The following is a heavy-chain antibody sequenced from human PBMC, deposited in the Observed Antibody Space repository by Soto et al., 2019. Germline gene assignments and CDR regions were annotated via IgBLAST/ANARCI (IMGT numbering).Heavy chain of an antibody. CDR3: ERGGAAIADGGYFDY. V-gene: IGHV1-2*02. D-gene: IGHD6-13*01. Sequence: ASVKVSCKTSGFIFTGYYMHWVRQAPGQGLEWMGWINPNSGGTKYAQKFQDRVAMTTDTSVTTVDMELRRLRSDDTAVYYCERGGAAIADGGYFDYWGLGTLVTVSS. CDR1: GFIFTGYY. J-gene: IGHJ4*02. CDR2: INPNSGGT.